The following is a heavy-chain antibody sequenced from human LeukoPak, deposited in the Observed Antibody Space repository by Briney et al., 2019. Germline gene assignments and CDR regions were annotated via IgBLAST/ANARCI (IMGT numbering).Heavy chain of an antibody. CDR2: TYYRSKWYN. D-gene: IGHD6-19*01. J-gene: IGHJ5*02. CDR3: AREMYSSGWKHNWFDP. CDR1: GDSVSSNSAA. V-gene: IGHV6-1*01. Sequence: SQTLSLTCAISGDSVSSNSAAWNWIRQSPSRGLEWLGRTYYRSKWYNDYAVSVKGRITINPDTSKNQFSLQLNSVTPEDTAVYYCAREMYSSGWKHNWFDPWGQGTLVTVSS.